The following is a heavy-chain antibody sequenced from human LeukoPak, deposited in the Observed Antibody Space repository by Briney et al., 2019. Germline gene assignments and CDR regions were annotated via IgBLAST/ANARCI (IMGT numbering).Heavy chain of an antibody. CDR1: GFTFSDYY. CDR3: ARATTVVTSLFDY. J-gene: IGHJ4*02. V-gene: IGHV3-11*01. Sequence: GGSLRLSCAASGFTFSDYYMSWIRQAPGKGLEWVSYISSSGSTIYYADSVKGRFTISRDNAKNSLYLQMNSLRAEDTAVYYCARATTVVTSLFDYWGQGTLVTVSS. D-gene: IGHD4-23*01. CDR2: ISSSGSTI.